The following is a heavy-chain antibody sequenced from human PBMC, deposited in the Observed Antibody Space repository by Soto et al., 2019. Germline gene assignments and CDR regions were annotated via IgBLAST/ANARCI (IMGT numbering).Heavy chain of an antibody. J-gene: IGHJ4*02. Sequence: EVQVVESGGGLVQPGVSLRLSCAVSEFTFGVSWMTWVRQAPGKGLEWVATINHNGREKYYVDSVKALFTISRDSARDSMYLQMNSLRADDTSVYYFARGYISDWGRRALVTVSS. D-gene: IGHD3-22*01. CDR3: ARGYISD. CDR2: INHNGREK. V-gene: IGHV3-7*01. CDR1: EFTFGVSW.